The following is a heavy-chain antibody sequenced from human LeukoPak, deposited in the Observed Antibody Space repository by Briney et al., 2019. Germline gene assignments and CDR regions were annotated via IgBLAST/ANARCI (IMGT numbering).Heavy chain of an antibody. J-gene: IGHJ3*02. CDR2: ISSSGSTI. CDR1: GFTFSSYE. CDR3: ARAPPEYYYDSSGQQVAFDI. D-gene: IGHD3-22*01. V-gene: IGHV3-48*03. Sequence: GGSLRLSCAASGFTFSSYEMNWVRQAPGKGLEWVSYISSSGSTIYYADPVKGRFTISRDNAKNSLYLQMHSLRAEDTAVYYCARAPPEYYYDSSGQQVAFDIWGQGTMVTVSS.